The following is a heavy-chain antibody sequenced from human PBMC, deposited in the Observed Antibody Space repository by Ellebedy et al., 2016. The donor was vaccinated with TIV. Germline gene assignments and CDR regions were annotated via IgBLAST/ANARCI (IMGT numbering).Heavy chain of an antibody. CDR2: IYYSGRT. CDR1: GDSISGSSYY. D-gene: IGHD1-26*01. J-gene: IGHJ4*02. CDR3: ARGGGSYSEH. Sequence: GSLRLSCTVSGDSISGSSYYWVWFRQSPGTGLEWIGSIYYSGRTYYNPSLKSRITISVDTSKNQFSLNLSSVTAADTAMYYCARGGGSYSEHWGQGTLVTVSS. V-gene: IGHV4-39*07.